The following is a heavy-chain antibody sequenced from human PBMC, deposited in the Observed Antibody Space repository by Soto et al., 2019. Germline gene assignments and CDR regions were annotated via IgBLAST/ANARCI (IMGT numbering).Heavy chain of an antibody. J-gene: IGHJ4*02. CDR2: IYYSGST. CDR1: GGSISSYY. V-gene: IGHV4-59*08. CDR3: ARHKDDFWSGYFEPFDY. Sequence: SETLSLTCTVSGGSISSYYWSWIRQPPGKGLEWIGYIYYSGSTNYNPSLKSRVTISVDTSKNQFSLKLSSVTAADTAVYYCARHKDDFWSGYFEPFDYWGQGTLVTVSS. D-gene: IGHD3-3*01.